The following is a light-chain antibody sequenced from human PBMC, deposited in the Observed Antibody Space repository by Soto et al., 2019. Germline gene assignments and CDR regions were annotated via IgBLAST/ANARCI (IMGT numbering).Light chain of an antibody. CDR2: EVS. J-gene: IGLJ2*01. V-gene: IGLV2-14*01. Sequence: QSALTQPASVSGSPGQSITVSCTGTSSDIGAYNYVSWYQQHPGEAPKLIIYEVSNRPSGVSNRFSGSKSGNTASLTISGLQADDEADYYCSSYSSRSTLLVFGGGTKVTVL. CDR3: SSYSSRSTLLV. CDR1: SSDIGAYNY.